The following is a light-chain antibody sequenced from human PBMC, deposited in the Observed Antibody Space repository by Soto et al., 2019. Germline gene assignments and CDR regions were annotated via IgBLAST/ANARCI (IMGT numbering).Light chain of an antibody. CDR1: QSISGW. CDR2: KAS. CDR3: QRFNTYLWT. J-gene: IGKJ1*01. V-gene: IGKV1-5*03. Sequence: DIQMTQSPSTLSASVGDRVTITCRASQSISGWLAWYQQKPGKAPKLLISKASSLESGVPSRFSGSESRTEFTLTIRSLQPGDFATYCCQRFNTYLWTFGQGTKVEFK.